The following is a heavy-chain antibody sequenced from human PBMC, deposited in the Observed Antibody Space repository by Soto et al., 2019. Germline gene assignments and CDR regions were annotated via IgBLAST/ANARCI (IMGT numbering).Heavy chain of an antibody. CDR3: ARGPSSLTRFDY. CDR2: ISYDGSNK. D-gene: IGHD2-2*01. J-gene: IGHJ4*02. Sequence: QVQLVESGGGVVQPGRSLRLSCAASGFTFSSYAMHWVRQAPGKGLEWVAVISYDGSNKYYADSVKGRFTISRDNSKNTLYLQMNSLRPEDTAMYYCARGPSSLTRFDYWGQGTLVTVSS. CDR1: GFTFSSYA. V-gene: IGHV3-30-3*01.